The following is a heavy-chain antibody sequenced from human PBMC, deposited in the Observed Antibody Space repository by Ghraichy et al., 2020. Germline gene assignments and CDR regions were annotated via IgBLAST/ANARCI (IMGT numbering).Heavy chain of an antibody. V-gene: IGHV3-49*03. CDR1: GFTFGDYA. CDR2: IRSKAYGGTT. J-gene: IGHJ3*02. CDR3: TRDQRVMDDLPLAFDI. D-gene: IGHD3-16*01. Sequence: GGSLRLSCTASGFTFGDYAMSWFRQAPGKGLEWVGFIRSKAYGGTTEYAASVKGRFTISRDDSKSIAYLQMNSLKTEDTAVYYCTRDQRVMDDLPLAFDIWGQGTMVTVSS.